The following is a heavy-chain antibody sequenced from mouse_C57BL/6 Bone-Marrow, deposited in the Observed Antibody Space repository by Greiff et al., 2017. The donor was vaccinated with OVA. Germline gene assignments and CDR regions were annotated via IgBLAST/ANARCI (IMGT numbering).Heavy chain of an antibody. CDR3: ARSCYSNFGFAY. CDR2: IYPGDGDT. V-gene: IGHV1-82*01. J-gene: IGHJ3*01. CDR1: GYAFSSSW. Sequence: VQLQESGPELVKPGASVKISCKASGYAFSSSWMNWVKQRPGKGLEWIGRIYPGDGDTNYNGKFKGKATLTADKSSSTAYMQLSSLTSEDSAVYICARSCYSNFGFAYWGKGTLVTVSA. D-gene: IGHD2-5*01.